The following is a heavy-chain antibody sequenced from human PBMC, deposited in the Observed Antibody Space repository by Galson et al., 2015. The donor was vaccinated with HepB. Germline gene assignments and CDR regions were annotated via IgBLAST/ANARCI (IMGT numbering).Heavy chain of an antibody. J-gene: IGHJ6*03. D-gene: IGHD2-2*02. CDR1: GFTFSSYW. CDR2: INSDGSST. CDR3: ARAGFNCSSTSCYMDYYYYYMDV. Sequence: SLRLSCAASGFTFSSYWMHWVRQAPGKGLVWVSRINSDGSSTSYADSVKGRFTISRDNAKNTLYLQMNSLRAEDTAVYYCARAGFNCSSTSCYMDYYYYYMDVWGKGTTVTVSS. V-gene: IGHV3-74*01.